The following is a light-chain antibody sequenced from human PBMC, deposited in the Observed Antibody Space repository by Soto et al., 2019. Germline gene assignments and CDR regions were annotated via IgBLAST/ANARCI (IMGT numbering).Light chain of an antibody. CDR1: QSISSL. J-gene: IGKJ1*01. V-gene: IGKV1-5*03. Sequence: IQMTQFPSPLSASVRDRVTITCRASQSISSLLAWYQQKPGKAPKLLIHKASHLESGVPSRFSGSGSGTEFTLTISSLQPGDVATYYCQHYNTYPWTFGQGTKVDIK. CDR2: KAS. CDR3: QHYNTYPWT.